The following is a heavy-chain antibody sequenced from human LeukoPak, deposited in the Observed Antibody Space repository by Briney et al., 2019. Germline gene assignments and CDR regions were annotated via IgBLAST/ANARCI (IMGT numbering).Heavy chain of an antibody. Sequence: GGSLRLSCAASGFTFDDYAMHWVRQAPGKGLEWVSGISWNSGSIGYADSVKGRFTISRDNAKDSLYLQMNSLRAEDTALYYCAKAVGAYFPPLDYWGQGTLVTVSS. CDR1: GFTFDDYA. CDR2: ISWNSGSI. CDR3: AKAVGAYFPPLDY. J-gene: IGHJ4*02. V-gene: IGHV3-9*01. D-gene: IGHD1-26*01.